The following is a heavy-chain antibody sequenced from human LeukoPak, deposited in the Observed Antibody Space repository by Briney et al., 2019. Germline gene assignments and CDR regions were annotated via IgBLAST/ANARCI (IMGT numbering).Heavy chain of an antibody. CDR3: ASGMVGATSRYYYYYGMDV. V-gene: IGHV3-21*01. CDR2: ISSSSSYI. J-gene: IGHJ6*02. D-gene: IGHD1-26*01. Sequence: GGSLRLSCAASGFTFSSYSMNWVRQAPGKGLEWVSSISSSSSYIYYADSVKGRFTISRDNAKNSLYLQMNSLRAEDTAVYYCASGMVGATSRYYYYYGMDVWGQGTTVTVSS. CDR1: GFTFSSYS.